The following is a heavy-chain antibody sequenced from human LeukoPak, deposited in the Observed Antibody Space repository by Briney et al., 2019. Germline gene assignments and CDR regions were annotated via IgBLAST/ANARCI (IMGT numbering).Heavy chain of an antibody. V-gene: IGHV1-46*01. CDR3: ARVGPYCSGGSCYSSHAFDI. D-gene: IGHD2-15*01. CDR1: GYTFTRYY. CDR2: INPSGGST. Sequence: ASVKVSCKASGYTFTRYYMHWVRQAPGQGLEWMGIINPSGGSTSYAQKFQGRVTMTRDTSTSTVYMELSSLRSEDTAVYYCARVGPYCSGGSCYSSHAFDIWGQGTMVTVSS. J-gene: IGHJ3*02.